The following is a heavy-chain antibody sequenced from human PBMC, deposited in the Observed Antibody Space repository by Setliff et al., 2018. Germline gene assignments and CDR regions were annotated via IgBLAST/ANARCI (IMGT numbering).Heavy chain of an antibody. CDR2: IIPILGIA. CDR3: ARDQGRRYCSGGSCAFFDY. D-gene: IGHD2-15*01. V-gene: IGHV1-69*10. Sequence: SVKVSCKASGGTFSSYAISWVRQAPGQGLEWMGGIIPILGIANYAQKFQGRVTMTRDTSTSTVYMELSSLRSEDTAVYYCARDQGRRYCSGGSCAFFDYWGQGTLVTVSS. J-gene: IGHJ4*02. CDR1: GGTFSSYA.